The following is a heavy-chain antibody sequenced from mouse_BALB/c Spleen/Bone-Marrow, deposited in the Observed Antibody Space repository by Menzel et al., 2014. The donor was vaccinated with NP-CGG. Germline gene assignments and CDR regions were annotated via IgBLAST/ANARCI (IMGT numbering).Heavy chain of an antibody. Sequence: VQLQQSGAELVKPGASVKLSCTASGFNIKDTYMHWVKQRPEQGLEWIVGIDPANGNTKYDPKFQVKATITADTSSNTAYLQLSSLTSEDTAVYYCAYYRYDEGGFAFWGQGTLVTVSA. J-gene: IGHJ3*01. CDR1: GFNIKDTY. D-gene: IGHD2-14*01. CDR2: IDPANGNT. CDR3: AYYRYDEGGFAF. V-gene: IGHV14-3*02.